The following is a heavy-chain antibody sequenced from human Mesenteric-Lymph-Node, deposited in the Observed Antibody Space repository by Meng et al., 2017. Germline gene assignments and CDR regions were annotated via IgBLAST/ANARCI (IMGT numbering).Heavy chain of an antibody. D-gene: IGHD2-15*01. CDR1: GFTFDDYV. CDR3: ARVRDHCSGGSCFPPDY. CDR2: ISWNTNII. Sequence: SRTASGFTFDDYVMHWVRQAPGKGLEWVSGISWNTNIIGYAYSVKGRFTISRDNAKSPVYLQMNSLRAKDTAIFYCARVRDHCSGGSCFPPDYWGQGTLVTVSS. V-gene: IGHV3-9*01. J-gene: IGHJ4*02.